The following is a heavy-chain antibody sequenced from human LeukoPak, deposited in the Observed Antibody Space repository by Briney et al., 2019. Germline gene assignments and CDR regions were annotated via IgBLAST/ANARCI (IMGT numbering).Heavy chain of an antibody. CDR2: IYSSGST. D-gene: IGHD3-22*01. CDR1: GGSISSYY. CDR3: AGERDYYDSSGLGAFDI. V-gene: IGHV4-59*01. J-gene: IGHJ3*02. Sequence: SGTLSLTCAVSGGSISSYYWSWIRQPPGKGLEWIGYIYSSGSTNYNPSLKSRVTISVDTSKNQFSLKLRSVTAADTAVYYCAGERDYYDSSGLGAFDIWGQGRIASVSS.